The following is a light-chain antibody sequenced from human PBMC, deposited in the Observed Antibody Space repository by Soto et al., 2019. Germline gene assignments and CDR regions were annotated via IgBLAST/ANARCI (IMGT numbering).Light chain of an antibody. Sequence: QSVLPQPASVSGSPGQSITISCIGPSSDVGNYKYVSWYQQHPGKAPKLMIYEVSNRPSGVSNRFSGSKSGNTASLTISGLQAEDETDYYCFSYTSSGTYVFGTRTKVTVL. CDR2: EVS. CDR3: FSYTSSGTYV. J-gene: IGLJ1*01. V-gene: IGLV2-14*01. CDR1: SSDVGNYKY.